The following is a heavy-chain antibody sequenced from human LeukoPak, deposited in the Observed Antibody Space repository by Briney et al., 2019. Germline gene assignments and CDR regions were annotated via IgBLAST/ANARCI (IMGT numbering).Heavy chain of an antibody. Sequence: GGSLRLSCAASGFTVSSNYMSWVRQAPGKGLERVSVIYSGGSTYYADSVKGRFTISRDNSKNTLYLQMNSLRAEDTAVYYCARGLPEWELSFDYWGQGTLVTVSS. D-gene: IGHD1-26*01. V-gene: IGHV3-66*01. CDR1: GFTVSSNY. CDR2: IYSGGST. CDR3: ARGLPEWELSFDY. J-gene: IGHJ4*02.